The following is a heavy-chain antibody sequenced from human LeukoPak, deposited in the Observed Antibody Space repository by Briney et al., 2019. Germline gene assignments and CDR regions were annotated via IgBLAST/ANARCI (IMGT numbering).Heavy chain of an antibody. CDR2: LSGSGGST. CDR1: GFTFSSYA. CDR3: AKDLHGDFVRWGDY. Sequence: GGSLRLSCAASGFTFSSYAMSWVRQAPGKGLEWVSALSGSGGSTYYADSVKGRFTISRDNSKNTLYLQMNSLRAEDTAVYYCAKDLHGDFVRWGDYWGQGALVTVSS. D-gene: IGHD2-21*02. V-gene: IGHV3-23*01. J-gene: IGHJ4*02.